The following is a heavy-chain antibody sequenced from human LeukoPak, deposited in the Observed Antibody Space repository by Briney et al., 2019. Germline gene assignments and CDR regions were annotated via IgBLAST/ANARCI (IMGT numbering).Heavy chain of an antibody. J-gene: IGHJ4*02. Sequence: GGSLRLSCVASGLTFSSYAMSWVRQAPGKGLEWVSTISVSGGSTYYADSVKGRFPISRDNSKNTLYLQMNSLRAEDTAVYYCAPYCSGGSCYRYWGQGTLVTVSS. CDR3: APYCSGGSCYRY. CDR1: GLTFSSYA. CDR2: ISVSGGST. V-gene: IGHV3-23*01. D-gene: IGHD2-15*01.